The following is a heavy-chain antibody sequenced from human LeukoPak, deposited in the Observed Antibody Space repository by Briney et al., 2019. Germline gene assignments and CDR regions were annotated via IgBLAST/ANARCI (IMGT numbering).Heavy chain of an antibody. CDR2: IYYSGST. Sequence: PSETLSLTCTVSGGSISSSSYYWGWIRQPPGKGLEWIGSIYYSGSTYYNPSLKSRVTISVDTSKNQFSLKLSSVTAADTAVYYCASSRLSSSWYCPPFDYWGQGTLVTVSS. D-gene: IGHD6-13*01. J-gene: IGHJ4*02. CDR1: GGSISSSSYY. V-gene: IGHV4-39*07. CDR3: ASSRLSSSWYCPPFDY.